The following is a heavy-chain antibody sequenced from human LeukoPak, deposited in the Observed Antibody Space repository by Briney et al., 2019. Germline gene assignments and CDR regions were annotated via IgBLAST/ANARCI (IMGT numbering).Heavy chain of an antibody. D-gene: IGHD6-13*01. V-gene: IGHV4-39*07. CDR1: GGSISSSSYY. CDR3: ARVFAAAMTTPHNWFDP. J-gene: IGHJ5*02. CDR2: IYYSGST. Sequence: SETLSLTCTVSGGSISSSSYYWGWIRQPPGKGLEWIGSIYYSGSTYYNPSLKSRVTISVDTSKNQFSLKLSSVTAADTAVYYCARVFAAAMTTPHNWFDPWGQGTLVIVSS.